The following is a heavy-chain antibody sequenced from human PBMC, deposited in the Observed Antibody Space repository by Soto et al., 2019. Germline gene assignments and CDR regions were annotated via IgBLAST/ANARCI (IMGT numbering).Heavy chain of an antibody. Sequence: GGSLRLSCSASGFPFSNSVMHWVRQAPGRGLEDLSAISSNGVSTYYADSVKGRFTISRDNSKNKLYLQLSSLRPEDTAIYYCMTVDTTMTEGRYFGYWGQGTMVTVSS. J-gene: IGHJ4*02. D-gene: IGHD5-18*01. CDR3: MTVDTTMTEGRYFGY. CDR2: ISSNGVST. V-gene: IGHV3-64D*06. CDR1: GFPFSNSV.